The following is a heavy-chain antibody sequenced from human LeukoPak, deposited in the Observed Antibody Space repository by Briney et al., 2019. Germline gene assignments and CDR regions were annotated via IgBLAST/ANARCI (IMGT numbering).Heavy chain of an antibody. CDR2: INPNSGGT. J-gene: IGHJ6*03. V-gene: IGHV1-2*02. CDR3: AREGVATTYYYMDV. CDR1: GYTFTGYY. D-gene: IGHD5-12*01. Sequence: ASVKVSCKASGYTFTGYYMDLGRQAPGQGLEWMGWINPNSGGTNYAQKFQVRVTMTRDTSISTAYMELSRLRSDDTAVYYCAREGVATTYYYMDVWGKGATVTISS.